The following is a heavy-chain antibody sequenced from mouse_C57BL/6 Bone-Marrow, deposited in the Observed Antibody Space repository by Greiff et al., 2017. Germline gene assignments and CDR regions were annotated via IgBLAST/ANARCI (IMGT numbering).Heavy chain of an antibody. CDR3: ARLVFITTVVAHWYFDV. D-gene: IGHD1-1*01. V-gene: IGHV1-81*01. CDR2: IYPRSGNT. CDR1: GYTFTSYG. J-gene: IGHJ1*03. Sequence: VQLQQSGAELARPGASVKLSCKASGYTFTSYGISWVKQRTGQGLEWIGEIYPRSGNTYYNEKFKGKATLTADKSSSTAYMELRSLTSEDSAVYFCARLVFITTVVAHWYFDVWGTGTTVTVSS.